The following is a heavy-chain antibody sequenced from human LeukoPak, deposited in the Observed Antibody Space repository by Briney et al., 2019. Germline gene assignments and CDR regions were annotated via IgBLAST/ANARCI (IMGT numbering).Heavy chain of an antibody. CDR3: ARSWTARLNFDY. CDR2: IYSGGST. CDR1: GVSISSHY. V-gene: IGHV3-66*02. Sequence: PGGSLRLSCAVSGVSISSHYMNWVRQAPGKGLEWVSVIYSGGSTYYADSVKGRFTISRDNSKNMLCLQMDSLRAEDTAVYYCARSWTARLNFDYWGQGTLVTVSS. J-gene: IGHJ4*02. D-gene: IGHD3/OR15-3a*01.